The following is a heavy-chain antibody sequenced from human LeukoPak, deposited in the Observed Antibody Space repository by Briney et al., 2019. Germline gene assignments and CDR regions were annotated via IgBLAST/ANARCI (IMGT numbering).Heavy chain of an antibody. D-gene: IGHD2-2*01. CDR1: GGSFSGYY. V-gene: IGHV4-34*01. CDR3: ASTRVVVVPAAMHRFDP. CDR2: INHSGST. Sequence: PSETLSLTCAVYGGSFSGYYWSWIRQPPGKGLEWIGKINHSGSTNYNPSLKSRVTISVDTSKNQFSLKLSSVTAADTAVYYCASTRVVVVPAAMHRFDPWGQGTLVTVSS. J-gene: IGHJ5*02.